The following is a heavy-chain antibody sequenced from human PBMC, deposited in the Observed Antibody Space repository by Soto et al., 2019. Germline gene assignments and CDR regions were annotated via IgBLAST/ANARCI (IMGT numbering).Heavy chain of an antibody. J-gene: IGHJ6*02. Sequence: QVQLVESGGGLVKPGGSLRLACAASGFSFSDYYMIWIRQAPGKGLEWISYITSSSSFTNYADSVKGRFTISRDNAKNSLFLRMNSRRDEDTRVYYCARDRFQMSQMFPRGGMDVWGLGTTVTVSS. CDR2: ITSSSSFT. CDR1: GFSFSDYY. D-gene: IGHD3-10*02. CDR3: ARDRFQMSQMFPRGGMDV. V-gene: IGHV3-11*05.